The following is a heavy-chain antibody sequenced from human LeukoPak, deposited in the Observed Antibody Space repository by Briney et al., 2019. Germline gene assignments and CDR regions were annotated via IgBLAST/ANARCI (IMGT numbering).Heavy chain of an antibody. J-gene: IGHJ6*03. CDR2: IVVGSGNT. Sequence: SVKVSCKASGFTFTSSAMQWVRQARGQRLEWIRWIVVGSGNTNYAQKFQERVTITRDMSTSTAYMELSSLRSEDTAVYYCAASNRDYYYYMDVWGKGTTVTISS. CDR1: GFTFTSSA. CDR3: AASNRDYYYYMDV. D-gene: IGHD3-10*01. V-gene: IGHV1-58*02.